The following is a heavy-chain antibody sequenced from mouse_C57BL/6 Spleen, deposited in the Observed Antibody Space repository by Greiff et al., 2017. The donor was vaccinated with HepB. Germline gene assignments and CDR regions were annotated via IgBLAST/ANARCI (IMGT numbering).Heavy chain of an antibody. CDR3: ARDRPLIYDGFYYAMDY. Sequence: EVKVVESEGGLVQPGSSMKLSCTASGFTFSDYYMAWVRQVPEKGLEWVANINYDGSSTYYLDSLKSRFIISRDNAKNILYLQMSSLKSEDTATYYCARDRPLIYDGFYYAMDYWGQGTSVTVSS. V-gene: IGHV5-16*01. J-gene: IGHJ4*01. CDR1: GFTFSDYY. D-gene: IGHD2-3*01. CDR2: INYDGSST.